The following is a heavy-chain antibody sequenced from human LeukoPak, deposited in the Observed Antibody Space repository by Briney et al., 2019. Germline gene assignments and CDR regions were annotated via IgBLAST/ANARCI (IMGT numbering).Heavy chain of an antibody. Sequence: SVKVSCKASGGTFISYAISWVGQAPGQGLEWMGGIIPIFGTANYAQKFQGRVTITADESTSTAYMELSSLRSEDTAVYYCAIRIAAAGIDYWGQGTLVTVSS. CDR2: IIPIFGTA. CDR3: AIRIAAAGIDY. D-gene: IGHD6-13*01. V-gene: IGHV1-69*01. J-gene: IGHJ4*02. CDR1: GGTFISYA.